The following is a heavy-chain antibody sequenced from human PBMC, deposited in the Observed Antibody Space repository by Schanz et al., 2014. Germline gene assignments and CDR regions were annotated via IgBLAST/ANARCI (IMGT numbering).Heavy chain of an antibody. V-gene: IGHV3-23*04. CDR2: ISGGGGTT. D-gene: IGHD2-2*01. Sequence: EVQLVESGGGLIQPGGSLRLSCAASGFTFSTHAMSWVRQAPGKGLEWVSAISGGGGTTYYADSVKGRFTISRDNSKNTLYLQMNSLRAEDTAVYYCARGGFFDSTSFDSWGQGTLVTVSS. J-gene: IGHJ4*02. CDR1: GFTFSTHA. CDR3: ARGGFFDSTSFDS.